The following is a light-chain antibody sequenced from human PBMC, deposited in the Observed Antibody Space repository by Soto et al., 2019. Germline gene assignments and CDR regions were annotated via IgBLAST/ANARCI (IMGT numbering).Light chain of an antibody. CDR1: QSVTYN. V-gene: IGKV3-15*01. J-gene: IGKJ4*01. CDR3: QPYNNWPLT. Sequence: EIVMSQSPAALSVSPGERATLSCRASQSVTYNLAWYQQKPGQAPRLLVYGASTRATDAPPRFSGSGSGTEFSLTISSLQSEDFAVYYCQPYNNWPLTFGGGTKVAIK. CDR2: GAS.